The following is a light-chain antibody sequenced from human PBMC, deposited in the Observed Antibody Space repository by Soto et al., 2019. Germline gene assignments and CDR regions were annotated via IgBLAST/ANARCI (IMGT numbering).Light chain of an antibody. CDR2: QDS. V-gene: IGLV3-1*01. J-gene: IGLJ2*01. Sequence: SYELTQPPSVSVSPGQTASITCSGDKLGDKYVFWYQQKPGLSPVLVIYQDSKRPSGIPERLSASNSGNTASLTISGTQTMDEADYYCQAWDTSTVVFGGGTKFTVL. CDR1: KLGDKY. CDR3: QAWDTSTVV.